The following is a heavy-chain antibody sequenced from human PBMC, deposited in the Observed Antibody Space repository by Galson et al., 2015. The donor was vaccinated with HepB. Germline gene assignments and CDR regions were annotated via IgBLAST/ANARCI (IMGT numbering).Heavy chain of an antibody. CDR3: AKVTEWLRFGGGYFDY. CDR1: GFTFSSYG. CDR2: ISYDGSNK. Sequence: CAASGFTFSSYGMHWVRQAPGKGLEWVAVISYDGSNKYYADSVKGRFTISRDNSKNTLYLQMNSLRAEDTAVYYCAKVTEWLRFGGGYFDYWGQGTLVTVSS. V-gene: IGHV3-30*18. J-gene: IGHJ4*02. D-gene: IGHD5-12*01.